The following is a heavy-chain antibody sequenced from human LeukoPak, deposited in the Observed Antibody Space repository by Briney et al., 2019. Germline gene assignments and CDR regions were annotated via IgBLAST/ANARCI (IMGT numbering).Heavy chain of an antibody. Sequence: SETLSLTCSVSGGSISSYYWSWIRQPPGKGLEWIGEINHSGSTNYNPSLKSRVTISVDTSKNQFSLKLSSVTAADTAVYYCARQRKRFDYWGQGTLVTVSS. V-gene: IGHV4-34*01. CDR3: ARQRKRFDY. CDR1: GGSISSYY. J-gene: IGHJ4*02. CDR2: INHSGST.